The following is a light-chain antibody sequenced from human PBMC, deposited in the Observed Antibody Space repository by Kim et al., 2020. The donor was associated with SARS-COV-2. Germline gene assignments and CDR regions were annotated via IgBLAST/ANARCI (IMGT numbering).Light chain of an antibody. Sequence: VSPEERATLSCRASQSVSSKLAWYQQKPGQGPRLLIYNASTRATGIPAGFSGSGSGTEFTLTISRLQSEDFAVYYCHHYYNWPRTFGQGTKVDIK. CDR3: HHYYNWPRT. J-gene: IGKJ1*01. CDR1: QSVSSK. CDR2: NAS. V-gene: IGKV3-15*01.